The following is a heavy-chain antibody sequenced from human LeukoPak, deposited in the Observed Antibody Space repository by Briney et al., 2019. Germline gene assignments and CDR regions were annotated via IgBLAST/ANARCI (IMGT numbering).Heavy chain of an antibody. CDR2: IYYSGST. V-gene: IGHV4-39*01. CDR1: GGSISSSSYY. CDR3: ARRSGSPDAFDI. D-gene: IGHD1-26*01. Sequence: SETLSLTCTVSGGSISSSSYYWGWIRQPPGKGLEWIGSIYYSGSTYYNPSLKSRVTISVDTSKNQFSLKLSSVTAADTAVYYCARRSGSPDAFDIWGRGTMVTVSS. J-gene: IGHJ3*02.